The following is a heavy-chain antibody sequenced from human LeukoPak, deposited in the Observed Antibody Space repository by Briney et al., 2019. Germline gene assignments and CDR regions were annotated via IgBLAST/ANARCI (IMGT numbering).Heavy chain of an antibody. Sequence: ASVKVSCKASGGTFSSYAISWVRQAPGQGLEWMGIINPSGASTSYAQKFQGRVTMARDTSTSTVYMELSSLRFEDTAVYYCARDRFDSGSSLAPGPQDVWGQGTTVTVSS. D-gene: IGHD3-10*01. J-gene: IGHJ6*02. CDR2: INPSGAST. V-gene: IGHV1-46*01. CDR1: GGTFSSYA. CDR3: ARDRFDSGSSLAPGPQDV.